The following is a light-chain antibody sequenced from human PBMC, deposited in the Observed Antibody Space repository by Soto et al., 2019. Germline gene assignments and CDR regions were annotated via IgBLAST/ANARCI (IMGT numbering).Light chain of an antibody. V-gene: IGKV3-20*01. CDR3: QQYGTSPPD. CDR1: QSVISTD. CDR2: AAS. J-gene: IGKJ4*01. Sequence: EIVLTQSPGTLSLSPGERATLSCRASQSVISTDLAWYQQKPGQAPRLLVYAASSRASGIPDRFSGSGSGTDFTLTISRLEPEDFALYYCQQYGTSPPDFGGGTRVEI.